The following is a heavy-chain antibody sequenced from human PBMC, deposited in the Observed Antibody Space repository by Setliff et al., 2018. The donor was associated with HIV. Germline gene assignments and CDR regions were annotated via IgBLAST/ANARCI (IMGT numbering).Heavy chain of an antibody. J-gene: IGHJ3*02. CDR3: ARQSDFWSGYYDGAFDI. Sequence: SETLSLTCAVYGGPFSGYYWSWIRQPPGKGLEWIGEINHSGSTNYNPSLKSRVTISVDTSKNQFSLKLSSVTAADTAVYYCARQSDFWSGYYDGAFDIWGQGTMVTVSS. D-gene: IGHD3-3*01. CDR2: INHSGST. CDR1: GGPFSGYY. V-gene: IGHV4-34*01.